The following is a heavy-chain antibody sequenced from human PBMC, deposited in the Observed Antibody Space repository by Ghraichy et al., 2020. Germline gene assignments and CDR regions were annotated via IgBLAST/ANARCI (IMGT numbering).Heavy chain of an antibody. V-gene: IGHV3-7*01. Sequence: GESLNISCAASGFTFSSYWMSWVRQAPGKGLEWVANIKQDGSEKYYVDSVKGRFTISRDNAKNSLSLQMNSLRAEDTAVYYCAREGILTGYYSFDYWGQGTLVTVSS. J-gene: IGHJ4*02. CDR2: IKQDGSEK. CDR1: GFTFSSYW. CDR3: AREGILTGYYSFDY. D-gene: IGHD3-9*01.